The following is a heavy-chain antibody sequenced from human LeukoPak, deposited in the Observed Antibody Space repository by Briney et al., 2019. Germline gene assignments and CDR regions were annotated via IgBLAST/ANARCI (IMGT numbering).Heavy chain of an antibody. CDR2: VNHSGST. CDR1: GGSFSGYY. V-gene: IGHV4-34*01. CDR3: ARGYLYYYMDV. Sequence: SETLSLTCVVYGGSFSGYYWSWVRQPPGEGLEWIGEVNHSGSTNYNPSLKSRVTISVDTSKNQFSLKLSSVTAADTAVYYCARGYLYYYMDVWGKGTTVTVSS. J-gene: IGHJ6*03. D-gene: IGHD3-16*02.